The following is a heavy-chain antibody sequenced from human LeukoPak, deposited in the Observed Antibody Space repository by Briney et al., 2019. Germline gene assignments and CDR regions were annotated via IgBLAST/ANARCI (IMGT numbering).Heavy chain of an antibody. D-gene: IGHD3-22*01. Sequence: SETLSLTCTVSGGSISGYYWSWIRQPPGKGLEWIGYIYYSGATNYNPSLKSRVTISVDTSKNQFSLKLSSVTAADTAVYYCARHDTYDSSGYYPLDCWGQGTLVIVSS. CDR2: IYYSGAT. CDR3: ARHDTYDSSGYYPLDC. J-gene: IGHJ4*02. CDR1: GGSISGYY. V-gene: IGHV4-59*08.